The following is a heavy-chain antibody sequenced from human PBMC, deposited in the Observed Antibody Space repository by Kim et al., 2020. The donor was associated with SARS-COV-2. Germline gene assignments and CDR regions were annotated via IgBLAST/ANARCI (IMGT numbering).Heavy chain of an antibody. J-gene: IGHJ5*02. V-gene: IGHV4-34*01. CDR3: ARACPYGSGTPCWFDP. D-gene: IGHD3-10*01. Sequence: LKSRVTISVDTSKNQFSLKLSSVTAADTAVYYCARACPYGSGTPCWFDPWGQGTLVTVSS.